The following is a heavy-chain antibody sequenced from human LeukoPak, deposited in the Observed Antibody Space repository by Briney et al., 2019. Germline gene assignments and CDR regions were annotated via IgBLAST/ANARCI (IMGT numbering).Heavy chain of an antibody. Sequence: SQTLSLTCTVSGGSISSGSYYWSWIRQPAGKGLEWIGRTYTSGSTNYNPSLKSRVTISVDTSKDQFSLKLSSVTAADTAVYYCARDLAVAGTYYYYYYMDVWGKGTTVTVSS. CDR2: TYTSGST. J-gene: IGHJ6*03. CDR1: GGSISSGSYY. CDR3: ARDLAVAGTYYYYYYMDV. V-gene: IGHV4-61*02. D-gene: IGHD6-19*01.